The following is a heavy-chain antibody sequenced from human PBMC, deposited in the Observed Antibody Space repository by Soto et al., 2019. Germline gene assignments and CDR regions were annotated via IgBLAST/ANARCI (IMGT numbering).Heavy chain of an antibody. D-gene: IGHD6-13*01. Sequence: QLQLQESGPGLVKPSETLSLTCTVSGGSISSSSYYWGWIRQPPGKGLEWIGSIHYSGSTYYNPSLKSRVTKSVDTSKNQFSLKLSSVTAADTAVYYCARQPGPGGQPSSFDIWGQGTMVTVSS. V-gene: IGHV4-39*01. CDR1: GGSISSSSYY. CDR2: IHYSGST. J-gene: IGHJ3*02. CDR3: ARQPGPGGQPSSFDI.